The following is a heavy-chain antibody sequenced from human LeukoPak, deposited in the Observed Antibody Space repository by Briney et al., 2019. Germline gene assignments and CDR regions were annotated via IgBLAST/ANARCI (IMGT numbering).Heavy chain of an antibody. CDR2: ISSSGTYK. D-gene: IGHD6-6*01. Sequence: TGGSLRLSCAVSGFTFSNYSMSWVRQAPGKGLEWVSSISSSGTYKYYADSVKGRFTISRDNAKNSLYLQMNSLRAEDTAVYYCASGFSSSPYFDYWGQGTLVTVSS. V-gene: IGHV3-21*01. CDR3: ASGFSSSPYFDY. CDR1: GFTFSNYS. J-gene: IGHJ4*02.